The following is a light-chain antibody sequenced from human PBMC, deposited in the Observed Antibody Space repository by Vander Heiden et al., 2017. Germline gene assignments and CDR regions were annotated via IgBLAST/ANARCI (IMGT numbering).Light chain of an antibody. CDR3: GTWDSSLSAVV. Sequence: QSVWTQAPSVSAAPGHKVTISCSESSSKRGNNYVSWYQQLPGTAPKLLIYDTNKRPSGIPDRFSGSKTGTSATLGITGLQTGDEADYYCGTWDSSLSAVVFGGGTKLTVL. J-gene: IGLJ2*01. V-gene: IGLV1-51*01. CDR1: SSKRGNNY. CDR2: DTN.